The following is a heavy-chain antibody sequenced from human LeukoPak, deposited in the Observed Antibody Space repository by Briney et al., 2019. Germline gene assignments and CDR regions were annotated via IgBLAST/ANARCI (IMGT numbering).Heavy chain of an antibody. D-gene: IGHD6-19*01. CDR1: GFTFSSYG. Sequence: GGSLRLSCAASGFTFSSYGRHWVRQAPGKGLGWVAVISHGGSNKYYADSVKGRFTISRDNSKNTLSLQMSSLRADDTAVYYCAQGAMAGTPNSPSLWGQGTLVTVSS. V-gene: IGHV3-30*18. CDR2: ISHGGSNK. J-gene: IGHJ4*02. CDR3: AQGAMAGTPNSPSL.